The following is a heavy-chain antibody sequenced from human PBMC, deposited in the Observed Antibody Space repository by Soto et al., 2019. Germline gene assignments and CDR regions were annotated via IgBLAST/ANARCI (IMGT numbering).Heavy chain of an antibody. CDR1: GETLNSNP. V-gene: IGHV1-69*01. D-gene: IGHD2-15*01. Sequence: QVQLVQSGAEVKKPGSSLKVSCKVFGETLNSNPIGWVRQAPGQGLEWVGGIVPLSDRTNYAQELQGRVTVTADGPTSTVDMELSNLKSDDTAVYYCARKSGRDCHSGGGCFSLDVWGQGRLITVSS. CDR3: ARKSGRDCHSGGGCFSLDV. CDR2: IVPLSDRT. J-gene: IGHJ4*02.